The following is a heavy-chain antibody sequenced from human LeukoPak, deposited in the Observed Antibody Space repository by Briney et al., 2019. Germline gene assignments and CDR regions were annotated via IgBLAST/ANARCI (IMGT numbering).Heavy chain of an antibody. Sequence: ASVKVSCKASGYTFTSYYMHWVRQDPGQGREWMGIINPSGGSTSYAQKFRGRVTMTRDTSTSTVYMELSSLRSEDTAVYYCARDGSLTTTVAFYYYYGMDVWGQGTTVAVSS. CDR1: GYTFTSYY. D-gene: IGHD4-23*01. CDR3: ARDGSLTTTVAFYYYYGMDV. V-gene: IGHV1-46*01. J-gene: IGHJ6*02. CDR2: INPSGGST.